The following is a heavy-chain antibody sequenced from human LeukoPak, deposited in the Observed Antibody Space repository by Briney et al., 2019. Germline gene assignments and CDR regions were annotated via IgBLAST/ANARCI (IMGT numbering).Heavy chain of an antibody. CDR2: ISSSSSTI. D-gene: IGHD6-13*01. J-gene: IGHJ4*02. V-gene: IGHV3-48*02. CDR3: ARDQSSSWYNYFDY. Sequence: GGSLRLSCAASGFTFSSYSMNWVRQAPGKGLEWVSYISSSSSTIYYADSVKGRFTISRGNAKNSLYLQMNSLRDEDTAVYYCARDQSSSWYNYFDYWGQGTLVTVSS. CDR1: GFTFSSYS.